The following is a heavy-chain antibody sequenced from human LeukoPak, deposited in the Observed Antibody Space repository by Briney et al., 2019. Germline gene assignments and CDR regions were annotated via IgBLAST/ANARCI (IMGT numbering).Heavy chain of an antibody. Sequence: SETLSLTCAVYGGSFSGYYWSWIRQPPGKGLEWIGEINHSGSTNYNPSLKSRVTISVDTSKNQFSLKLSSVTAAGTAVYYCARQRVVVTEGFDYWGQGTLVTVSS. CDR2: INHSGST. D-gene: IGHD2-15*01. V-gene: IGHV4-34*01. CDR1: GGSFSGYY. CDR3: ARQRVVVTEGFDY. J-gene: IGHJ4*02.